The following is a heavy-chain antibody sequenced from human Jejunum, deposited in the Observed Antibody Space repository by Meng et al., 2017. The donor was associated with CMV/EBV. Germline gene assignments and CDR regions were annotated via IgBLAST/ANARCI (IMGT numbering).Heavy chain of an antibody. CDR2: IWYDGSNK. CDR3: ARSSYYVTRSYFIDY. V-gene: IGHV3-33*01. CDR1: GFPFTNYG. Sequence: SGFPFTNYGMHWVRQAPGKGLEWLTIIWYDGSNKYYADSVKGRFTISRDNSKNTVFLQMNNLRAEDTAVYYCARSSYYVTRSYFIDYWGQGTLVTVSS. D-gene: IGHD3-10*01. J-gene: IGHJ4*02.